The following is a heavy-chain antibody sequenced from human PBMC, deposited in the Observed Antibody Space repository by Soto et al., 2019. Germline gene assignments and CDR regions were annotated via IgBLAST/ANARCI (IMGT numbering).Heavy chain of an antibody. CDR1: GGSIRTSY. Sequence: SETLSLTCNVSGGSIRTSYWSWIRQPPGKGLEWIGYTYNSGSTNYNPSLKSRVTISVDTSKNQFSLHLSSVTAADTAVYYCARDAFDIWGQGTMVT. V-gene: IGHV4-59*01. J-gene: IGHJ3*02. CDR2: TYNSGST. CDR3: ARDAFDI.